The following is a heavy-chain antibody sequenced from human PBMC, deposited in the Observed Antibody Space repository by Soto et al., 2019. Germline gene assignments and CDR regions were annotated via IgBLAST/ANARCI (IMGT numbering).Heavy chain of an antibody. J-gene: IGHJ4*02. CDR1: GLTFSSYG. Sequence: GGSLRLSCAASGLTFSSYGMHWVRQAPGKGLEWVAVIWYDGSNKYYEDSVKGRFTISRDNSKNTLYLKMKRMRAEDTDVYYCERDRSVGIVATIYSDYWGQGTLVTVSS. CDR2: IWYDGSNK. V-gene: IGHV3-33*01. CDR3: ERDRSVGIVATIYSDY. D-gene: IGHD5-12*01.